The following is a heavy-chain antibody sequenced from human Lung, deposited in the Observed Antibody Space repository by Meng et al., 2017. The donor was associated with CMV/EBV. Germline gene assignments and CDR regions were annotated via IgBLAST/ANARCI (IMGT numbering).Heavy chain of an antibody. CDR3: ARKVFRASDAFDI. J-gene: IGHJ3*02. CDR2: INSKIGDA. V-gene: IGHV1-2*02. Sequence: ASVKVSCKASGYTFTGYYLHWVRQAPGQGLEWMGWINSKIGDANYTQKFQGRVTVTRDTSISTAYMELKRLTCDDTAVYFCARKVFRASDAFDIWGQGTMVTVSS. CDR1: GYTFTGYY.